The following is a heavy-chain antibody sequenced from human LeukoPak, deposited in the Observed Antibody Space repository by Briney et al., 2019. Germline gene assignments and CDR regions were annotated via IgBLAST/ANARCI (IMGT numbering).Heavy chain of an antibody. Sequence: GGSLRLSCAASGFTFSSYSMNWVRQAPGKGLEWVSSISSSSSYIYYADSVKGRFTISRDNAKNSLYLQMNSLRAEDTAVYYCARGAYSSYYFDYWGQGTLVTVSS. V-gene: IGHV3-21*01. D-gene: IGHD6-13*01. CDR2: ISSSSSYI. CDR1: GFTFSSYS. CDR3: ARGAYSSYYFDY. J-gene: IGHJ4*02.